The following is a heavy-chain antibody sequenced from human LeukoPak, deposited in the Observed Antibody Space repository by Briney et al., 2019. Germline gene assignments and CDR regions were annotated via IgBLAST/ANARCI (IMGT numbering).Heavy chain of an antibody. Sequence: SETLSLTCTVSGGSISSYYWSWIRQPPGKGLEWIGYIYYSGSTNYNPSLKSRVTISVDTSKNQFSLKLSSVTAADTAVYYCASLYSSSWYNFDYWGQGTLVTVSS. D-gene: IGHD6-13*01. CDR2: IYYSGST. CDR1: GGSISSYY. V-gene: IGHV4-59*01. CDR3: ASLYSSSWYNFDY. J-gene: IGHJ4*02.